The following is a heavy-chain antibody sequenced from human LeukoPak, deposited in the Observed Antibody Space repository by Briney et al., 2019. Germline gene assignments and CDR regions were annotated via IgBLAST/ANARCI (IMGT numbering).Heavy chain of an antibody. J-gene: IGHJ4*02. CDR1: GGSISSSSYY. CDR2: IYYSGST. V-gene: IGHV4-39*01. Sequence: SETLSLTCTVSGGSISSSSYYWGWIRQPPGTGLEWIGSIYYSGSTYYNPSLKSRFTISVDTSKNQFSLKLSSVTAADTAVYYCATHFTGEGYSYGYLGGYFDYWGQGTLVTVSS. CDR3: ATHFTGEGYSYGYLGGYFDY. D-gene: IGHD5-18*01.